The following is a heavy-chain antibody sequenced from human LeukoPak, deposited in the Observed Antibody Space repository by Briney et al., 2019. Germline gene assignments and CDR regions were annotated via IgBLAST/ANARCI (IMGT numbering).Heavy chain of an antibody. J-gene: IGHJ3*02. CDR3: AREAARAMNRRAFDI. Sequence: PGGSLRLSCAASGLTFSSYAMHWVREAPGKGLEYVSAISSNGGSTYYANSVKGRFTISRDNSKNTLYLQMGSLRAEDMAVYYCAREAARAMNRRAFDIWGQGTMVTVSS. D-gene: IGHD2-2*01. CDR1: GLTFSSYA. V-gene: IGHV3-64*01. CDR2: ISSNGGST.